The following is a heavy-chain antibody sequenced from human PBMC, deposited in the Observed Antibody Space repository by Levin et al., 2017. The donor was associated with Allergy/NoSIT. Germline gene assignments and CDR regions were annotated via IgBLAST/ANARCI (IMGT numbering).Heavy chain of an antibody. CDR3: ARGGYSGAFDY. CDR2: TYYRSNWYN. Sequence: PSETLSLTCAISGAIVSSSSSSWHWIMQSPSRGLEWLGRTYYRSNWYNDYAASVNSRITSTPDTSKNQFSLQLNSVTPEDTAVYFCARGGYSGAFDYWGQGTLVTVSS. J-gene: IGHJ4*02. D-gene: IGHD5-12*01. V-gene: IGHV6-1*01. CDR1: GAIVSSSSSS.